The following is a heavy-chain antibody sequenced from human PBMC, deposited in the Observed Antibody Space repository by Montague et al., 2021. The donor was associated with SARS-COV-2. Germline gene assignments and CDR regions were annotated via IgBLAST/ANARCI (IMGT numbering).Heavy chain of an antibody. J-gene: IGHJ4*02. V-gene: IGHV4-59*01. D-gene: IGHD1-26*01. CDR1: GGSIDGNH. CDR2: IGST. Sequence: SETLSLTCTVSGGSIDGNHWTWVRQSPGKGLEWIGQIGSTNYNPSLEGRISTSVDTSKSQFSLNLASVTAADSAIYYCAMLCGGGGGRGYWGQGTLVTVSS. CDR3: AMLCGGGGGRGY.